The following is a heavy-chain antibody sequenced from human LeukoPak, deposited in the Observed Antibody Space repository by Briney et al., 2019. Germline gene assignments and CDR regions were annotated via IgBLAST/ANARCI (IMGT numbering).Heavy chain of an antibody. V-gene: IGHV3-30-3*01. CDR1: GFTFDTYA. D-gene: IGHD6-13*01. CDR3: AKEFAAALHGMDV. CDR2: ISYDVNNK. J-gene: IGHJ6*02. Sequence: PGGSLRLSCVASGFTFDTYAMHWVRQAPGKGLEWVAVISYDVNNKYYADSVKGRFTISRDNSKSTLYLQMNILRAEDTAVYYCAKEFAAALHGMDVWGQGTTVTVSS.